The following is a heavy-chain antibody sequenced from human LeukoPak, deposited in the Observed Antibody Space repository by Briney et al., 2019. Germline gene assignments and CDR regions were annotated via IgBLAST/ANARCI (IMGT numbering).Heavy chain of an antibody. Sequence: GRSLRLSCAASGFTFSSYGMHWVRQAPGKGLEWVAVISYDGSNKYYADSVKGRFTISRDNSKNTLYLQMNSLRAEDTAVYYCAKDRGYGDYGPFDYWGQGTLVTVSS. J-gene: IGHJ4*02. CDR1: GFTFSSYG. V-gene: IGHV3-30*18. CDR3: AKDRGYGDYGPFDY. D-gene: IGHD4-17*01. CDR2: ISYDGSNK.